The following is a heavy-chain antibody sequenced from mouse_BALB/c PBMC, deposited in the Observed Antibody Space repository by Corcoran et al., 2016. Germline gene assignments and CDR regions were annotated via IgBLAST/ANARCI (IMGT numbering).Heavy chain of an antibody. V-gene: IGHV9-3-1*01. J-gene: IGHJ3*01. CDR3: ASSGYAWFAY. CDR2: INTYTGEP. CDR1: GYTFTNYG. D-gene: IGHD3-1*01. Sequence: QRQLVQSGPELKKPGETVKISCKASGYTFTNYGMNWVKQAPGKGLKWMGWINTYTGEPTYADDFKGRFAFSLETSASTAYLQINNLKNEDTATYFCASSGYAWFAYWGQGTLVTVSA.